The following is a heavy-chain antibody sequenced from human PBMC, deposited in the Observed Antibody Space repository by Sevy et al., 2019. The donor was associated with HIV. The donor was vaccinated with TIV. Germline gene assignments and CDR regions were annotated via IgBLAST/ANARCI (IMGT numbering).Heavy chain of an antibody. CDR3: ARNLYSSSPDVDY. Sequence: ASVKVSCKASGYTFTGYYMHWVRQAPGQGLEWMGRINPNSGDTNYAQKFQGRVTMTRDTSISTAYMELSRLRSDDTAVYYCARNLYSSSPDVDYWGQGTLVTVSS. D-gene: IGHD6-13*01. CDR1: GYTFTGYY. CDR2: INPNSGDT. V-gene: IGHV1-2*06. J-gene: IGHJ4*02.